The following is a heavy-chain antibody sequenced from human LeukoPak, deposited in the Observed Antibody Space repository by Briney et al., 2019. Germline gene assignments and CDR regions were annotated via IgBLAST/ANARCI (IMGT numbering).Heavy chain of an antibody. V-gene: IGHV4-30-4*08. D-gene: IGHD3-10*01. CDR2: IYYSGST. Sequence: SQTLSLTCTVSGGSICSGDYYWSWIRQPPGKGLEWVGYIYYSGSTYYNPSLKSRVTISVDTSKNQFSLKLSSVTAADTAVYYCARGHYGSGSYYSRGGYFDYWGQGTLVTVSS. CDR3: ARGHYGSGSYYSRGGYFDY. CDR1: GGSICSGDYY. J-gene: IGHJ4*02.